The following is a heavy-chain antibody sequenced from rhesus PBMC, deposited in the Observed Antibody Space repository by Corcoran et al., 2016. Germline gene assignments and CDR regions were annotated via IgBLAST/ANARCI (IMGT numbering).Heavy chain of an antibody. CDR1: GGSISSSY. D-gene: IGHD1-1-1*01. CDR3: VRLTSSVAGMGGLLDV. CDR2: IYGSGTST. J-gene: IGHJ5-2*02. Sequence: QLQLQESGPGLVKPSETLSVTCAVSGGSISSSYWSWIRQAPGKGLEWIGYIYGSGTSTNSHPCLKRRVTLSVDTSKNQFSLKLSSVTAADTAVYYCVRLTSSVAGMGGLLDVWGRGVLVTVSS. V-gene: IGHV4-169*01.